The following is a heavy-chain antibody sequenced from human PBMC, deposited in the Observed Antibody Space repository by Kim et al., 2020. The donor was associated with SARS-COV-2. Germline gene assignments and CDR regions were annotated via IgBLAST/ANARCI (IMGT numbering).Heavy chain of an antibody. V-gene: IGHV1-2*04. D-gene: IGHD1-26*01. J-gene: IGHJ6*02. CDR3: ARARSYFGDYYYGMDV. CDR1: GYTFTGYY. Sequence: ASVKVSCKASGYTFTGYYMHWVRQAPGQGLEWMGWINPNSGGTNYAQKFQGWVTMTRDTSISTAYMELSRLRSDDTAVYYCARARSYFGDYYYGMDVWGQGTTVTVSS. CDR2: INPNSGGT.